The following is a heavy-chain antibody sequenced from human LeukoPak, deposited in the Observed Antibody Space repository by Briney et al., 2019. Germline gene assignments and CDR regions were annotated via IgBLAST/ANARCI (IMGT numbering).Heavy chain of an antibody. CDR2: ISPYSGDT. V-gene: IGHV1-18*01. CDR1: GYTFSKYG. J-gene: IGHJ4*02. CDR3: ARGYGDDY. D-gene: IGHD3-16*01. Sequence: ASVKVSCKASGYTFSKYGIIWARQAPGQGLEWMGWISPYSGDTDYAQKFQGRVTMTTDTSASTVYMELRSLRSDDTAIYYCARGYGDDYWGQGTLLTVPS.